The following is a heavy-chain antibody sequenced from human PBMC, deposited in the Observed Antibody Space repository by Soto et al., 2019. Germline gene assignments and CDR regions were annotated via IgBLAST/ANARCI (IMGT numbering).Heavy chain of an antibody. CDR2: ISSSGSTI. Sequence: GLSLRLSFAASGFTFSDYYMSWIRQAPGKGLEWVSYISSSGSTIYYADSVKGRFTISRDNAKNSLYMQMNSLRAEDTAVYYCARESEGELVHKYYYYYGMDVWGQGTKVTVSS. CDR3: ARESEGELVHKYYYYYGMDV. CDR1: GFTFSDYY. D-gene: IGHD6-13*01. J-gene: IGHJ6*02. V-gene: IGHV3-11*01.